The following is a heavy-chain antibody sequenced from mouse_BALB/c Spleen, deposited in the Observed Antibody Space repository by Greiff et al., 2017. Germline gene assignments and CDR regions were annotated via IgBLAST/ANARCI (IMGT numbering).Heavy chain of an antibody. CDR1: GFTFTDYY. Sequence: EVQGVESGGGLVQPGGSLRLSCATSGFTFTDYYMSWVRQPPGKALEWLGFIRNKANGYTTEYSASVKGRFTISRDNSQSILYLQMNTLRAEDSATYYCARGLRFDYWGQGTTLTVSS. D-gene: IGHD2-2*01. CDR2: IRNKANGYTT. CDR3: ARGLRFDY. J-gene: IGHJ2*01. V-gene: IGHV7-3*02.